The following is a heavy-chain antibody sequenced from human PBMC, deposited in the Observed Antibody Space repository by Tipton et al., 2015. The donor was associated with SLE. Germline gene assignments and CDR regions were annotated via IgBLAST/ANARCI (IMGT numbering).Heavy chain of an antibody. CDR1: GFTFSDAW. V-gene: IGHV3-15*01. CDR2: IKSKTDGGTT. CDR3: TTYFQWLVRGGY. J-gene: IGHJ4*02. Sequence: SLRLSCAASGFTFSDAWMSWVRQAPGKGLEWVGRIKSKTDGGTTDYAAPVKGRFTISRDDSKNTLYLQMNSLKTEDTAVYYCTTYFQWLVRGGYWGQGTLVTVSS. D-gene: IGHD6-19*01.